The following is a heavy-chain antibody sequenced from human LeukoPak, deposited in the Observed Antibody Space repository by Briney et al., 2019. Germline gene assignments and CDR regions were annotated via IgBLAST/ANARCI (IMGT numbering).Heavy chain of an antibody. J-gene: IGHJ4*02. CDR1: GFTFRSHG. Sequence: PGGSLRLSCAASGFTFRSHGMHWVRQAPGKGLEWVAFIWYDGSNKYYTDSVKGRFTISRDNSKNTLYLQMSSLRAEDTAVYYCARSPGTRKPIDYWGRGVLVTVSS. CDR3: ARSPGTRKPIDY. V-gene: IGHV3-33*01. D-gene: IGHD1-1*01. CDR2: IWYDGSNK.